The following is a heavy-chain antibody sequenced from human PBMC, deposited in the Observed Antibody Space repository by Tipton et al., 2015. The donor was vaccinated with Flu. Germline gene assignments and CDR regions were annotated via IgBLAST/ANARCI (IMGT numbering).Heavy chain of an antibody. V-gene: IGHV4-38-2*02. CDR3: ARHDILTGITH. CDR1: GYSISSGYY. Sequence: TLSLTCTVSGYSISSGYYWGRIRQPPGKGLEWIGSIYHSGSTYYNPSLKSRVTISVDTSKNQFSLKLSSVTAADTAVYYCARHDILTGITHWGQGTLVTVSS. CDR2: IYHSGST. J-gene: IGHJ4*02. D-gene: IGHD3-9*01.